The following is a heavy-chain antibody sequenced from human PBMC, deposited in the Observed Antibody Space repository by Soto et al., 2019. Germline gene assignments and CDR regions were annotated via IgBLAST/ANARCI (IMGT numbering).Heavy chain of an antibody. D-gene: IGHD2-2*01. V-gene: IGHV1-69*12. Sequence: QVQLVQSGAEVKKPGSSVKVSCKASAGTFSSYAISWVRQAPGQGLEWMGGIIPIFGTANYAQKFQGRVTITADESPSTAYMELSSLRSEDTAVYCCASALVPTADGELWYGEHFDYWGQGTLVTVSS. J-gene: IGHJ4*02. CDR1: AGTFSSYA. CDR2: IIPIFGTA. CDR3: ASALVPTADGELWYGEHFDY.